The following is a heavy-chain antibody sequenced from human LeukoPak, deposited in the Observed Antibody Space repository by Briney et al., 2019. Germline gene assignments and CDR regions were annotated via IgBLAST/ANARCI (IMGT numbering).Heavy chain of an antibody. CDR3: ARGGSRRDTAMVWDY. D-gene: IGHD5-18*01. CDR2: IYYSETT. V-gene: IGHV4-59*01. J-gene: IGHJ4*02. Sequence: SETLSLTCPVSGGSIRSYHWNWIRQPPGKGLEWIGYIYYSETTSYNPSLKSRVTISMDTSKNQFSLKLSSMTAADTAVYYCARGGSRRDTAMVWDYWGQGTLVTVSS. CDR1: GGSIRSYH.